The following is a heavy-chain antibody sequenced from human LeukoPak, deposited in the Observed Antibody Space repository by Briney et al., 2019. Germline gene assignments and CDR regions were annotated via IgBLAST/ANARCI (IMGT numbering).Heavy chain of an antibody. J-gene: IGHJ6*02. Sequence: ASVKVSCKASGYTFTGYYMHWVRQAPGQGLEWMGWINPNSGGTNYAQKFQGWVTMTRDTSISPAYMELSRLRSDDTAVYYCAIAGIHPPRARYYYGMDVWGQGTTVTVSS. CDR1: GYTFTGYY. CDR3: AIAGIHPPRARYYYGMDV. CDR2: INPNSGGT. D-gene: IGHD5-18*01. V-gene: IGHV1-2*04.